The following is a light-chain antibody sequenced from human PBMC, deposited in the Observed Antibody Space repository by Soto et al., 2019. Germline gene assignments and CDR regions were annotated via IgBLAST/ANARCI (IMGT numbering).Light chain of an antibody. CDR3: GTWDSSLAAGV. Sequence: QSVLTQPPSVSAAPGQKVTISCSGSSSNIGNNYVSWYRQLPGTAPKLLIYDNNKRPSGIPDRFSGSKSGTSATLGITGLQTGDEADYYRGTWDSSLAAGVFGGGTKLTVL. CDR2: DNN. V-gene: IGLV1-51*02. J-gene: IGLJ3*02. CDR1: SSNIGNNY.